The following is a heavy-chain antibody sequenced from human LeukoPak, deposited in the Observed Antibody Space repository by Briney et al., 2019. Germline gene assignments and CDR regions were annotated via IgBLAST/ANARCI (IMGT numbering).Heavy chain of an antibody. J-gene: IGHJ4*02. V-gene: IGHV3-23*01. Sequence: GGSLRLSCAASGFTFSSYAMSWVRQAPGKGLEWASAISGSGGSTYYADSVKGRFTISRDNAKNSLFLQMDSLRSEDTAVYYCVKNSGWYRLDCWGQGTLDTVSS. CDR2: ISGSGGST. D-gene: IGHD6-13*01. CDR1: GFTFSSYA. CDR3: VKNSGWYRLDC.